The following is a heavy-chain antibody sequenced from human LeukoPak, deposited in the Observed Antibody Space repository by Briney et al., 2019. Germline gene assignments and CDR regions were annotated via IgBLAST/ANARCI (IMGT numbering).Heavy chain of an antibody. J-gene: IGHJ6*02. V-gene: IGHV1-2*02. CDR1: GYTFTGYY. CDR2: INPNSGGT. D-gene: IGHD2-2*02. Sequence: ASVKVSCKASGYTFTGYYMHWVRQAPGQGLEWMGWINPNSGGTNYAQKFQGRVTMTRDTSISTAYMELSRLRSDDTAVYYCARGLYTDNYYYCGMDVWGQGTTVTVSS. CDR3: ARGLYTDNYYYCGMDV.